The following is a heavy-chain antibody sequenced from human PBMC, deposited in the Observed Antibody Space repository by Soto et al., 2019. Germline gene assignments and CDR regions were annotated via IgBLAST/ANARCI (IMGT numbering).Heavy chain of an antibody. D-gene: IGHD2-21*02. CDR1: GGIFSNYA. CDR2: IVPFVTTT. J-gene: IGHJ5*02. Sequence: HVQLVQSGAEVKRPGSSVKVSCKTSGGIFSNYAISWVRQAPGQGLEGMGGIVPFVTTTNYAQKFQGRVTITADESTTTVYMELSSLTSEDTAVYYCARDPSCGGDCHFDLWGQGTLVTVSS. CDR3: ARDPSCGGDCHFDL. V-gene: IGHV1-69*12.